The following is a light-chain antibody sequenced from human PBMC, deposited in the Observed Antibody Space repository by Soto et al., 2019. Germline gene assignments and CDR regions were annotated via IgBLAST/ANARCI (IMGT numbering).Light chain of an antibody. CDR1: QSVGTLY. Sequence: SVLTQSPGTLSLSAGDRATLSCMASQSVGTLYLAWYQQKTGQAPRLVISGTSTRATGIPDRFSGSAYGTDFNLTISSLETEDFAVYYCQQRSNWPLTFGQGTKVDIK. CDR2: GTS. CDR3: QQRSNWPLT. J-gene: IGKJ1*01. V-gene: IGKV3D-20*02.